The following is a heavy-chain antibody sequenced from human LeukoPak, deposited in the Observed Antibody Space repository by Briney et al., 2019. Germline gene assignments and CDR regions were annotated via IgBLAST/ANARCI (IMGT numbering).Heavy chain of an antibody. Sequence: GGSLRLSCAASGFTFSNYAMHWVRQAPGKGLEYVSAISSNGGSTYYANSMKGRFTISRDNSKNTLYLQMGSLRAEDMAVYYCARKDSSTGTDAFDIWGQGTMVTVSS. CDR3: ARKDSSTGTDAFDI. D-gene: IGHD3-22*01. J-gene: IGHJ3*02. CDR2: ISSNGGST. V-gene: IGHV3-64*01. CDR1: GFTFSNYA.